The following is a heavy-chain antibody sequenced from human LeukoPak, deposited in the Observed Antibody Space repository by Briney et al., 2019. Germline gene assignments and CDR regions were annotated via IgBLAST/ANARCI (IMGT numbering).Heavy chain of an antibody. V-gene: IGHV3-23*01. CDR3: AKDGRWGFLSYFDY. D-gene: IGHD3-3*01. Sequence: PGGSLRLSCAASGFTFSSYAMSWVRQAPGKGLEWVSAISGSGGSTDYADSVKGRFTTSRDNSKNTLYPKMNSLRAEDTAVYYCAKDGRWGFLSYFDYWGQGTLVTVSS. CDR1: GFTFSSYA. J-gene: IGHJ4*02. CDR2: ISGSGGST.